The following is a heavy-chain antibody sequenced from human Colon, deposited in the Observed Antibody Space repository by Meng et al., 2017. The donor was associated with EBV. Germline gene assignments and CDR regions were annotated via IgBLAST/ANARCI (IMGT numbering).Heavy chain of an antibody. CDR3: ARLIVVVPGARGGIGP. CDR2: VHSACST. D-gene: IGHD2-2*01. CDR1: SAFSNGVTSY. Sequence: SGPGLVQLPKPVSPTMVCCSAFSNGVTSYGGWIVQSPGKELLWVASVHSACSTHCNPSLKSRGTVSMDMAKNQCFLKLTSVTAADTAIYYCARLIVVVPGARGGIGPWGQGTLVTVSS. V-gene: IGHV4-39*01. J-gene: IGHJ5*02.